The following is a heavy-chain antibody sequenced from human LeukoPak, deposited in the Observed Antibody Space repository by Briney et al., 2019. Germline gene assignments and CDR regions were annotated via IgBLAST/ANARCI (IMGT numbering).Heavy chain of an antibody. CDR3: ARGPKITGTTLYYYYYMDV. Sequence: PGGSLRLSCAASGFTVSSNYMSWVRQAPGKGLEWASVIYSGGSTYYADSVKGRFTISRDNSKNTLYLQMNSLRAEDTAVYYCARGPKITGTTLYYYYYMDVWGKGTTVTVSS. V-gene: IGHV3-53*01. D-gene: IGHD1-7*01. J-gene: IGHJ6*03. CDR1: GFTVSSNY. CDR2: IYSGGST.